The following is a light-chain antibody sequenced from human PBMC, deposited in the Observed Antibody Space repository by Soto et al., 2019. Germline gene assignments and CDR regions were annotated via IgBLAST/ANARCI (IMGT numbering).Light chain of an antibody. V-gene: IGLV3-21*02. Sequence: SYELTQTPTVTVDPGQTAGITSGANNIGSKSVHWYQQKPGQAPLLVVHDSSDRPSGIPARLSGSNSENTATLTISSVEAGDQADYYCQVWDFATDHPVFFGGGT. J-gene: IGLJ2*01. CDR1: NIGSKS. CDR3: QVWDFATDHPVF. CDR2: DSS.